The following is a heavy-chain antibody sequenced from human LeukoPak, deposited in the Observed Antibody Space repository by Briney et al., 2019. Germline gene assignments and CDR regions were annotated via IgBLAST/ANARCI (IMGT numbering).Heavy chain of an antibody. CDR2: IWYDGSNK. Sequence: GGSLRLSCAASGFTFSSYGMHWVRQAPGKGLEWVAVIWYDGSNKYYADSVKGRFTISRDNSKNTLYLQMNSLRAEDTAVYYCVGGSGRFDYWGQGTLVTVPS. D-gene: IGHD3-10*01. CDR3: VGGSGRFDY. V-gene: IGHV3-33*01. J-gene: IGHJ4*02. CDR1: GFTFSSYG.